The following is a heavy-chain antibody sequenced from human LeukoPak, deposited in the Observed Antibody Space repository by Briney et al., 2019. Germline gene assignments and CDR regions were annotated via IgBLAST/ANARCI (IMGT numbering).Heavy chain of an antibody. Sequence: GASVNVSFKPSGGTFSSYAISWVRQAPGQGLDWMGRIIPILGISNYAQKFRGRVTITADKSTSKAYMELSSLRSEDTAVYSCGHSFPPLEWLLDWGQGTLVTVSS. CDR3: GHSFPPLEWLLD. D-gene: IGHD3-3*01. CDR1: GGTFSSYA. J-gene: IGHJ4*02. CDR2: IIPILGIS. V-gene: IGHV1-69*04.